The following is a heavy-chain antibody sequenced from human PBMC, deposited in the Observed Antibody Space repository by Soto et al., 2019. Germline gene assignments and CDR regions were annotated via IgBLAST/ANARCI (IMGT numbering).Heavy chain of an antibody. V-gene: IGHV3-73*01. J-gene: IGHJ6*02. CDR2: IRSRANNFAT. D-gene: IGHD4-4*01. CDR1: GFIFSGSA. Sequence: PGGSLRLSGAASGFIFSGSAIHWVRQASGKGLEWVGRIRSRANNFATSSAASVKGRFTFSRDDSKNTSYLQMNTLKPDDTAVYYCAKDDYSNYWYGMDVWGQETTVTVSS. CDR3: AKDDYSNYWYGMDV.